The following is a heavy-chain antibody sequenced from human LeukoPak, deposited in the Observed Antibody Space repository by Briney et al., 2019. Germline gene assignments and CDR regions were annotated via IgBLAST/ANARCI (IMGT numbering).Heavy chain of an antibody. J-gene: IGHJ6*03. CDR1: GYTFTSYD. Sequence: ASVKVSCKASGYTFTSYDINWVRQATGQGLEWMGWMNPNSGNTGYAQKFQGRVTMTRNTSISTAYMELSSLRSEDTAVYYCSRVTILRFLERLALRNYYYYYVDVWGKGTTVTVSS. CDR3: SRVTILRFLERLALRNYYYYYVDV. D-gene: IGHD3-3*01. V-gene: IGHV1-8*01. CDR2: MNPNSGNT.